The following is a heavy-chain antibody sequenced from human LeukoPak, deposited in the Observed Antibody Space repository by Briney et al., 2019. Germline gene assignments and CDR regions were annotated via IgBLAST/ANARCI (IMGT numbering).Heavy chain of an antibody. V-gene: IGHV3-23*01. CDR2: ISGSGGST. Sequence: GGSLRLSCAASGFTFSSYAMSWVRQAPGKGLEWVSAISGSGGSTYYADSVKGRFTISRDNSKNTLYLQMNSLRAEDTAVYYCAKRSEYSYGYGWFDPWGQGILVTVSS. D-gene: IGHD5-18*01. CDR3: AKRSEYSYGYGWFDP. J-gene: IGHJ5*02. CDR1: GFTFSSYA.